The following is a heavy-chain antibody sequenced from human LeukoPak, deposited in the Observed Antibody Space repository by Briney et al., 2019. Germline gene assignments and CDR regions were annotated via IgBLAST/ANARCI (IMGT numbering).Heavy chain of an antibody. J-gene: IGHJ4*02. CDR3: ASRRTSSSYYFDY. CDR2: IIPIFGTA. D-gene: IGHD2-2*01. V-gene: IGHV1-69*01. Sequence: SVKVSCKASGGTFSSYAISWVRQAPGQGLEWIGGIIPIFGTANYAQKFQGRVTITADESTSTAYMELSSLRSEDTAVYYCASRRTSSSYYFDYWGQGTLVTVSP. CDR1: GGTFSSYA.